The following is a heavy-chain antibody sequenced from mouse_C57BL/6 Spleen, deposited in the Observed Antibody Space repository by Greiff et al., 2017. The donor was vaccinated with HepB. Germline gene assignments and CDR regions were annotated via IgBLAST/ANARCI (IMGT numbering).Heavy chain of an antibody. CDR1: GFSLTSYG. Sequence: VKLVESGPGLVAPSQSLSITCTVSGFSLTSYGVHWVRQPPGKGLEWLVVIWSDGSTTYNSALKSRLSISKDNSKSQVFLKMNSLQTDDTAMYYCAKHQIDYYGSSNYYAMDYWGQGTSVTVSS. CDR2: IWSDGST. V-gene: IGHV2-6-1*01. D-gene: IGHD1-1*01. J-gene: IGHJ4*01. CDR3: AKHQIDYYGSSNYYAMDY.